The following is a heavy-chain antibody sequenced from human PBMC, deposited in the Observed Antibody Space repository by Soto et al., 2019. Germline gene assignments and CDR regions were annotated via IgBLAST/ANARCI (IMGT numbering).Heavy chain of an antibody. V-gene: IGHV4-31*03. D-gene: IGHD4-17*01. J-gene: IGHJ4*02. CDR1: GGSISSGGYY. CDR3: ARSPEATVTAFDY. CDR2: IYYSGST. Sequence: QVQLQESGPGLVKPSQTLSLTCTVSGGSISSGGYYWSWIRQHPGKGLEWIGYIYYSGSTYYNPSLKSRGTISVDTSKTQFSLKLSSVTAANTAVYYCARSPEATVTAFDYWGQGTLVTVSS.